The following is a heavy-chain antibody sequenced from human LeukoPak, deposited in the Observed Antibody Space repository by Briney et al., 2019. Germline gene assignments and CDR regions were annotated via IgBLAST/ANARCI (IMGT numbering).Heavy chain of an antibody. J-gene: IGHJ3*02. V-gene: IGHV4-34*01. Sequence: PSETLSLTCAVYGGSFSGYYWSWIRQPPGKGLEWVGYIYHSGSTYYNPSLKSRVTISVDTSKNQFSLMLSSVTAADTAVYYCARAYWGLGAFDIWGQGTMVTVSS. CDR3: ARAYWGLGAFDI. D-gene: IGHD7-27*01. CDR1: GGSFSGYY. CDR2: IYHSGST.